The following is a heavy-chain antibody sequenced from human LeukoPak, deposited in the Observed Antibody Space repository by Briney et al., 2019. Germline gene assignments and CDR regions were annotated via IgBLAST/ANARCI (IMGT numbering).Heavy chain of an antibody. CDR1: AGSISYYY. CDR3: ARGGTYNDILSFDP. CDR2: IYYTGST. V-gene: IGHV4-59*01. J-gene: IGHJ5*02. Sequence: ASETLSLTCTVSAGSISYYYWTWIRQSPGKRLEWIGQIYYTGSTYYNPSLKRRVTISVDTSRNQFSLNLTSVTAADTAVYYCARGGTYNDILSFDPWGQGTLVTVSS. D-gene: IGHD3-9*01.